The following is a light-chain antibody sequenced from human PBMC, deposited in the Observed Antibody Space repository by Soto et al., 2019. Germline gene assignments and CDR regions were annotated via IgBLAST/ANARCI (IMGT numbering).Light chain of an antibody. Sequence: EIVLTQSPGTLSLSPGERANLSCRASQSISSHLAWYQQRLGQAPRLLIHGASSRATGIPDRFSGSGSGTDFTLTIGRLEPEDLAVYYCQQCGTLQCTFGQGTKLEIK. J-gene: IGKJ2*02. CDR1: QSISSH. CDR3: QQCGTLQCT. CDR2: GAS. V-gene: IGKV3-20*01.